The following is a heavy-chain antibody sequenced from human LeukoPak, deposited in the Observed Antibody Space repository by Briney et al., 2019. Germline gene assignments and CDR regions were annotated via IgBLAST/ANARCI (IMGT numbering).Heavy chain of an antibody. CDR3: ARGGRGWLSPYYFDY. CDR1: GYTFTGYY. CDR2: INPNSGGT. Sequence: ASVKVSCKASGYTFTGYYMHWVRQAPGQGLEWMGWINPNSGGTNYAQKFQGRGTMTRDTSISTAYMELSRLRSDDTAVYYCARGGRGWLSPYYFDYWGQGTLVTVSS. J-gene: IGHJ4*02. V-gene: IGHV1-2*02. D-gene: IGHD3-22*01.